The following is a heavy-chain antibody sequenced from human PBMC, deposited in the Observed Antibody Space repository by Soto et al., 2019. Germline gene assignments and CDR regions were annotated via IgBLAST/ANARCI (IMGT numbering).Heavy chain of an antibody. CDR2: IWYDGSNK. J-gene: IGHJ6*03. CDR1: GFTFSSYG. CDR3: ARDPVTSPGHYMDV. D-gene: IGHD2-21*02. V-gene: IGHV3-33*01. Sequence: QVQLVESGGGVVQPGRSLRLSCAASGFTFSSYGMHWVRQAPGKGLEWVAVIWYDGSNKYYADSVKGRFTISRDNSKNTLYLQMDSLRAEDTAVYYCARDPVTSPGHYMDVWGKGTTVTVSS.